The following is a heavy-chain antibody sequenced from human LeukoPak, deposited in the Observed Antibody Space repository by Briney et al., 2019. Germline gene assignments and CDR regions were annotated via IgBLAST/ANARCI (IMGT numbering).Heavy chain of an antibody. CDR2: ISADNGNT. CDR3: ARDLLGYCSGGSCLLYYYGMDV. V-gene: IGHV1-18*01. Sequence: EASVKVSCKASGYTFTSYGISWVRQAPGQGLEWMGWISADNGNTNYAQKLQGRVTMTTDTSTSTAYMELRSLRSDDTAVYYCARDLLGYCSGGSCLLYYYGMDVWGQGTTVTVSS. D-gene: IGHD2-15*01. CDR1: GYTFTSYG. J-gene: IGHJ6*02.